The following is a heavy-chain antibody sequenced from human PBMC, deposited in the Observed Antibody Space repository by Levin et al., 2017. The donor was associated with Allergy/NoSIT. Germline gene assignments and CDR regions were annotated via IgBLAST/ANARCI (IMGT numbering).Heavy chain of an antibody. CDR1: GFTFSSYS. CDR2: ISSSSSYI. V-gene: IGHV3-21*01. J-gene: IGHJ6*02. CDR3: ARDRGGSSCGMDV. D-gene: IGHD2-15*01. Sequence: GGSLRISCAASGFTFSSYSMNWVRQAPGKGLEWVSSISSSSSYIYYADSVKGRFTISRDNAKNSRYLQMNSLRAEDTAVYYCARDRGGSSCGMDVWGQGTTVTVSS.